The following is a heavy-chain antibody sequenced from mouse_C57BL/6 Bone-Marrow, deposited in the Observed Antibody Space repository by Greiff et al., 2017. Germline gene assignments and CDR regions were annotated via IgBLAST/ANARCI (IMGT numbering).Heavy chain of an antibody. CDR2: INPNNGGT. CDR1: GYTFTDYN. Sequence: VQLQQSGPELVKPGASVKIPCKASGYTFTDYNMDWVKQSHGKSLEWIGDINPNNGGTIYNQKFKGKATLTVDKSSRTAYMELRSLTSEDTAVYYCARRGPYWYFDVWGTGTTVTVSS. V-gene: IGHV1-18*01. CDR3: ARRGPYWYFDV. J-gene: IGHJ1*03.